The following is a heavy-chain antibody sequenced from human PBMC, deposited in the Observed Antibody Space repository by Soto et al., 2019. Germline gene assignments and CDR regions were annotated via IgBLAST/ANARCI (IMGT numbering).Heavy chain of an antibody. CDR1: GGSISSGGYY. CDR2: IYYSGRT. J-gene: IGHJ4*02. V-gene: IGHV4-31*03. Sequence: QVQLQESGPGLVKPSQTLSLTCTVSGGSISSGGYYWSWIRQHPGKGLEWIGYIYYSGRTYHHTTIKSRVTISVETSKNQFSLRLSFVTAANTAVYYCAREPSIWGQGTLVTVSS. CDR3: AREPSI.